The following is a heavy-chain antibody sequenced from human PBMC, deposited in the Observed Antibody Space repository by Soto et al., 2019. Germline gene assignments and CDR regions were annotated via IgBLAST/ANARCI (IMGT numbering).Heavy chain of an antibody. V-gene: IGHV4-4*07. Sequence: QVQLQESGPGLVKPSETLSLACTVSGAPITNFYWSWIRQSAGKGLEWIGRIYTRGTTDYNPSLKSRVTVSIDMSKNQVSLELTSVTAADKALYFCARGGTYFFDSWGQGTLVTVSS. J-gene: IGHJ4*02. CDR1: GAPITNFY. CDR2: IYTRGTT. CDR3: ARGGTYFFDS.